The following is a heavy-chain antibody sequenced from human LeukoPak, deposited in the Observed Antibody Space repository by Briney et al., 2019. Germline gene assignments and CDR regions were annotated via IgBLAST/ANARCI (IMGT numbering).Heavy chain of an antibody. Sequence: ASVKVSCKASGGTFSSYAISWVRQAPGQGLEWMGGIIPIFGTANYAQKFQGRVTITADKSTSTAYMELSSLRSEDTAVYYCARVPDYYDSSGWAYYFDYWGQGTLVTVSS. CDR2: IIPIFGTA. D-gene: IGHD3-22*01. V-gene: IGHV1-69*06. CDR1: GGTFSSYA. CDR3: ARVPDYYDSSGWAYYFDY. J-gene: IGHJ4*02.